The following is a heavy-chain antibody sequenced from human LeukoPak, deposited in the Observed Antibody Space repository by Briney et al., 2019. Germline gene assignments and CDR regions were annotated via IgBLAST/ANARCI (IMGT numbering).Heavy chain of an antibody. CDR1: GFTFSSYE. Sequence: TRGSLRLYCAASGFTFSSYEKNWVRQAPGKALEWVSYISSSGSTIYYADSVKGRFTISRDNANNSLYLQMNSLRADDSAVYYCARDSPLPYPTVDHWGQGTLVTVPS. V-gene: IGHV3-48*03. CDR3: ARDSPLPYPTVDH. CDR2: ISSSGSTI. D-gene: IGHD4-17*01. J-gene: IGHJ5*02.